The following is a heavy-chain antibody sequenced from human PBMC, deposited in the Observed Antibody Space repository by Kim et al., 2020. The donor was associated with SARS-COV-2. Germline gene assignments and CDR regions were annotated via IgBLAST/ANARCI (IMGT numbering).Heavy chain of an antibody. Sequence: ASVKVSCKSSGYTFTSFYLHWVRQAPGQGLEWMGWINPISGATRYTQKFQGRVTMTRDTSISTAYMELSSLRSDDAAVYYCARDRYYDGVRWTDYWGQGTLVTVSS. CDR2: INPISGAT. V-gene: IGHV1-2*02. CDR1: GYTFTSFY. J-gene: IGHJ4*02. D-gene: IGHD3-22*01. CDR3: ARDRYYDGVRWTDY.